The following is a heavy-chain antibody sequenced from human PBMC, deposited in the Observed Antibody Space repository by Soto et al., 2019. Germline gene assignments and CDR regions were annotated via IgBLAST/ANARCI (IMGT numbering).Heavy chain of an antibody. CDR3: AKDVRSSGSHYHSFGY. CDR1: GFTVGNNY. CDR2: IYSTGTT. D-gene: IGHD3-10*01. J-gene: IGHJ4*02. V-gene: IGHV3-53*01. Sequence: EVQLVESGGGLIQPGGSLKLSCAASGFTVGNNYMSWVRQAPGKGLEWVSLIYSTGTTKYADSAKGRFTVSRDNAKNTMYLQMNSLRAEDTAVYYWAKDVRSSGSHYHSFGYWGQGTLVTVS.